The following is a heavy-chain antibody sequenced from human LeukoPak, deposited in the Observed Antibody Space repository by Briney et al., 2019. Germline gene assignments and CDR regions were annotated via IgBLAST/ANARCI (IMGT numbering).Heavy chain of an antibody. CDR1: GGSISSYY. V-gene: IGHV4-59*01. Sequence: SETLSLTCTVSGGSISSYYWSWIRQPPGKGLEWIGYIYYSGSTNYNPSLKNRVTISVDTSKNQFSLKLSSVTAADTAVYYCARGRDGYNPYYFDYWGQGTLVTVSS. CDR3: ARGRDGYNPYYFDY. CDR2: IYYSGST. D-gene: IGHD5-24*01. J-gene: IGHJ4*02.